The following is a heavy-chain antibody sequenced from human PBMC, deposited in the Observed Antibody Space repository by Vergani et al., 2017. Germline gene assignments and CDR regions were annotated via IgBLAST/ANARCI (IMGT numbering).Heavy chain of an antibody. CDR3: AGHYNDSSGYDGFDY. Sequence: QVQLVQSGAEVKKPGSSVKVSCKASGGTFSSYAISWVRQAPGQGLEWMGGIIPIFGTANYAQKFQGRVTITADESTSTAYMELGSRRPEDTAVYVCAGHYNDSSGYDGFDYWGQGTLVTVSS. V-gene: IGHV1-69*12. J-gene: IGHJ4*02. CDR2: IIPIFGTA. D-gene: IGHD3-22*01. CDR1: GGTFSSYA.